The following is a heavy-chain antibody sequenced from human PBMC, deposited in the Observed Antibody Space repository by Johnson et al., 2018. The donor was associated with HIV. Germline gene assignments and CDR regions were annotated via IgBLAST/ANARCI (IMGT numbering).Heavy chain of an antibody. D-gene: IGHD6-13*01. Sequence: QVQLVESGGGVVQPGRSLRLSCAVSGIIFSHYGMHWVRQAPGKGLEWVALISYDGTKTSYVDSVKDRFTISRYDARNTLYLQMNSRRVEDPAVYYCARQQLSRNVAFDIWGQGTMVTVSS. V-gene: IGHV3-30*03. CDR1: GIIFSHYG. J-gene: IGHJ3*02. CDR3: ARQQLSRNVAFDI. CDR2: ISYDGTKT.